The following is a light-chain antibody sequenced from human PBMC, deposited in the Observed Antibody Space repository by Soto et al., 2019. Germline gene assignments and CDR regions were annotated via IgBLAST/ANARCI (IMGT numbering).Light chain of an antibody. Sequence: EIVLTQSPGTLSLSPGERATLSCRASQSINTRYSAWYQQKPGQPPRLLIYATSSRAPGIPDRFSGSGSGTDLTLTISRLEPEDFAVYYGQQYDDSARYKFGQGTNLDIK. CDR1: QSINTRY. CDR2: ATS. J-gene: IGKJ2*01. V-gene: IGKV3-20*01. CDR3: QQYDDSARYK.